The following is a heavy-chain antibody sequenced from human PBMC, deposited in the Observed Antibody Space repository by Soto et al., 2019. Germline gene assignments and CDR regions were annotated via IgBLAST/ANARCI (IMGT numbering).Heavy chain of an antibody. CDR3: ATINPSIAARPTFPGPWYFDY. J-gene: IGHJ4*02. D-gene: IGHD6-6*01. CDR2: INPNSGGT. CDR1: GYTFTGYY. Sequence: GASVKVSCKASGYTFTGYYMHWVRQAPGQGLEWMGWINPNSGGTNYAQKFQGWVTMTRDTSISTAYMELSRLRSDDTAVYYCATINPSIAARPTFPGPWYFDYWGQGTLVTVSS. V-gene: IGHV1-2*04.